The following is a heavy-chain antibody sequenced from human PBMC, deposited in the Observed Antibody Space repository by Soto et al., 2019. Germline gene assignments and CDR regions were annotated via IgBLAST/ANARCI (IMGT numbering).Heavy chain of an antibody. CDR2: INGRAVNT. V-gene: IGHV3-23*01. J-gene: IGHJ4*02. Sequence: GGSMRLSCAVSGFSFRNYAMRWLRQAPRQGLEWVSGINGRAVNTHYADSVRGRFTISRVKVNSALYLQMDTLGVDDTAMYFCAKGAKLGSPYSDILTVRWGRGTLVTVSS. CDR3: AKGAKLGSPYSDILTVR. D-gene: IGHD3-9*01. CDR1: GFSFRNYA.